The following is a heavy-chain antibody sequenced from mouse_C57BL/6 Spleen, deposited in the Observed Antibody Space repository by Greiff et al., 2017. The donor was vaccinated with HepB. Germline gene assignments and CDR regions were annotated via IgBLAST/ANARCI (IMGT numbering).Heavy chain of an antibody. Sequence: QVQLQQSGAELVKPGASVKISCKASGYAFSSYWMNWVKQRPGKGLEWIGQIYPGDGDTNSTGKFKGKATLTADKSSSTAYMQLSSLTSEDSAVYFCAREGTTVVEGYFDVWGTGTTVTVAS. CDR2: IYPGDGDT. D-gene: IGHD1-1*01. CDR3: AREGTTVVEGYFDV. CDR1: GYAFSSYW. V-gene: IGHV1-80*01. J-gene: IGHJ1*03.